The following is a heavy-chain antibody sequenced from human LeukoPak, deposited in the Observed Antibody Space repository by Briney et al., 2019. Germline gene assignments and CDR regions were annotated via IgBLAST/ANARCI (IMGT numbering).Heavy chain of an antibody. D-gene: IGHD6-19*01. CDR2: ISSSSSYI. V-gene: IGHV3-21*01. Sequence: GGSLRLSCAPSGFTFSRYSMNWVRQAPGKGLEWVSSISSSSSYIYYADSVKGRFTISRDNAKNSLYLQMNSLRAEDTAVYYCARGSGWYYYHYGMDVWGQGTTVTVSS. J-gene: IGHJ6*02. CDR1: GFTFSRYS. CDR3: ARGSGWYYYHYGMDV.